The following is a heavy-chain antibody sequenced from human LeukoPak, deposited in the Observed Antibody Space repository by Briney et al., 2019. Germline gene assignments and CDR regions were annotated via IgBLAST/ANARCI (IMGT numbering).Heavy chain of an antibody. D-gene: IGHD3-3*01. J-gene: IGHJ6*03. CDR3: ARALDYDFWSGNYYYYYMDV. CDR1: GFTVSSYW. Sequence: GGSLRLSCASSGFTVSSYWMSWVRQAPGKGLEWVANIKQDGSEKYYVDSVKGRFTISRDNAKNSLYLQMNSLRAEDTAVYYCARALDYDFWSGNYYYYYMDVWGKGTTVTVSS. V-gene: IGHV3-7*04. CDR2: IKQDGSEK.